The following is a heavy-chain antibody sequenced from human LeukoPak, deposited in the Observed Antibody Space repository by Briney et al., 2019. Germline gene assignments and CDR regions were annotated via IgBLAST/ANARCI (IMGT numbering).Heavy chain of an antibody. CDR3: TTDVKWYGSGSYRFDY. V-gene: IGHV3-15*01. D-gene: IGHD3-10*01. CDR1: GFTFSSYA. Sequence: GESLRLSCAASGFTFSSYAMHWVRQAPGKGLEWVGRIKSKTDGGTTDYAAPVKGRFTISRDDSKNTLYLQMNSLKTEDTAVYYCTTDVKWYGSGSYRFDYWGQGTLVTVSS. J-gene: IGHJ4*02. CDR2: IKSKTDGGTT.